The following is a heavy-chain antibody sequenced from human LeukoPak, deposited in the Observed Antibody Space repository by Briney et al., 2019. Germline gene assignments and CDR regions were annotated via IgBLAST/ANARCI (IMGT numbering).Heavy chain of an antibody. Sequence: GGSLRLSCTASGFSFSSYAMHWVRQAPGKGLEWVAFISDDGREKYYADSVKGRFTIARDSSKNTIFIQMNSLRAEDTAVYYCASDSGDYVPADNWGQGTLVTVSS. D-gene: IGHD4-17*01. CDR3: ASDSGDYVPADN. CDR2: ISDDGREK. CDR1: GFSFSSYA. J-gene: IGHJ4*02. V-gene: IGHV3-30*04.